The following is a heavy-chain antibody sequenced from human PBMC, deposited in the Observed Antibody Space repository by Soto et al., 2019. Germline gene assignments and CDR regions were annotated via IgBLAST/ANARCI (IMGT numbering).Heavy chain of an antibody. J-gene: IGHJ6*02. CDR3: AKDVSSGYYYYYGMDV. D-gene: IGHD3-22*01. Sequence: EVQLVESGGVVVQPGGSLRLSCAASGFTFDDYTMHWVRQAPGKGLEWVSLISWDGGSTYYADSVKGRFTISRDNSKNSLYLQMNSLGTEDTALYYCAKDVSSGYYYYYGMDVWGQGTTVTVSS. CDR2: ISWDGGST. V-gene: IGHV3-43*01. CDR1: GFTFDDYT.